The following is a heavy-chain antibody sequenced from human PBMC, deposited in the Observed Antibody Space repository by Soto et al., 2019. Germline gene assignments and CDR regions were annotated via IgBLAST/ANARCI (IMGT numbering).Heavy chain of an antibody. CDR2: ISSSSSTI. CDR1: GFTFSSYS. V-gene: IGHV3-48*02. Sequence: EVQLVESGGGLVQPGGSLRLSCAASGFTFSSYSMNWVRQAPGKGLEWVSYISSSSSTIYYADSVKGRFTISRDNAKNSLYLHMNSLRDEDTAVYYCARGRPGIAVAGKIDYWGQGTLVTVSS. J-gene: IGHJ4*02. D-gene: IGHD6-19*01. CDR3: ARGRPGIAVAGKIDY.